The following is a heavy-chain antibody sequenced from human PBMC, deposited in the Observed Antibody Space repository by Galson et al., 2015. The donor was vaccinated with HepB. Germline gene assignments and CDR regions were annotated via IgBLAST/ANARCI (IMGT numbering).Heavy chain of an antibody. J-gene: IGHJ4*02. CDR3: AKGQDYYILTGYYLRGFDY. CDR1: GFTFSNYA. D-gene: IGHD3-9*01. Sequence: SLRLSCAASGFTFSNYAMSWVRQAPGKGLEWVSGLSSSGGSTYYTDSVKGRFTISRDNPKNTVYLQMNSLRAEDTAVYYCAKGQDYYILTGYYLRGFDYWGQGILVTVSS. V-gene: IGHV3-23*01. CDR2: LSSSGGST.